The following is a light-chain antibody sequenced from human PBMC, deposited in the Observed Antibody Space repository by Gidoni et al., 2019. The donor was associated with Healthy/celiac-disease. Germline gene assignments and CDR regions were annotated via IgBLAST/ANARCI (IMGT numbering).Light chain of an antibody. CDR1: SSDVGGYNY. CDR2: DVS. J-gene: IGLJ3*02. Sequence: QSALTQPRSVSGSPGQSVTISCTGTSSDVGGYNYVSGYQQHPGKAPKLMIYDVSKRPSGVPDRFSGSKSGNTASLTISGLQAEDEADYYCCSYAGSYTFLVFGGGTKLTVL. CDR3: CSYAGSYTFLV. V-gene: IGLV2-11*01.